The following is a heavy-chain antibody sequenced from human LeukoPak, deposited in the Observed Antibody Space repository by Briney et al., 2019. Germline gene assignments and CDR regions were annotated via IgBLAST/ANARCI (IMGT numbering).Heavy chain of an antibody. CDR3: ARDLGVRGVIPDAFDI. CDR2: ISSSSSYI. CDR1: GFTFSSYS. V-gene: IGHV3-21*01. D-gene: IGHD3-10*01. Sequence: GGSLRLSCAASGFTFSSYSMNWVRQAPGKGLEWVSSISSSSSYIYYADSVKGRFTISRDNAKNSLYLLMNSLRAEDTAVYYCARDLGVRGVIPDAFDIWGQGTMVTVSS. J-gene: IGHJ3*02.